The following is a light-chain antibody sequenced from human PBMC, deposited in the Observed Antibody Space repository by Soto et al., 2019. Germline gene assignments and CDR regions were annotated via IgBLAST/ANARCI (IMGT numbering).Light chain of an antibody. J-gene: IGLJ1*01. Sequence: QSVLTQPPSASGSPGQSVTISCTGTSSDIGAYNYVSWYQQHPGKVPKLIIHEVTKRPSGVPDRFSASKSGNTASLTVSGLQAEDEADYYCSSHGGDNNLYVFGTGTKLTVL. V-gene: IGLV2-8*01. CDR2: EVT. CDR3: SSHGGDNNLYV. CDR1: SSDIGAYNY.